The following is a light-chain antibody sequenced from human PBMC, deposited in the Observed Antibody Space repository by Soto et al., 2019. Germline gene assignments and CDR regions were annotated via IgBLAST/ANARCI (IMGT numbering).Light chain of an antibody. CDR3: QQSYNSPPIT. J-gene: IGKJ5*01. CDR1: HNIFSS. V-gene: IGKV1-39*01. CDR2: AAS. Sequence: DIQMTQSPSSLSASVGDRVTITSRGGHNIFSSLNWYQQKPGKAPKLLIYAASSLQSGVPSRFSGSGSGTDFTLTITSLQPEDFATYYCQQSYNSPPITFGQGTRLEIK.